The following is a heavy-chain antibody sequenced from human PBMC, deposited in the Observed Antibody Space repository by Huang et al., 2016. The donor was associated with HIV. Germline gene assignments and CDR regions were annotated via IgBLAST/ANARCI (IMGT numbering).Heavy chain of an antibody. CDR1: GFTFGSYA. CDR2: TTAVGGSP. J-gene: IGHJ3*02. D-gene: IGHD3-22*01. CDR3: AKHLGGRRGFTFIVLFGAFDM. V-gene: IGHV3-23*01. Sequence: EVQLLESGGGLAQPGGSLRLACTGSGFTFGSYALNWVRQGPGKGREWVSGTTAVGGSPYYAKSVKGRFTISRDNSKNTLYLQMNSLRAEDTALYYCAKHLGGRRGFTFIVLFGAFDMWGQGTMVTVSS.